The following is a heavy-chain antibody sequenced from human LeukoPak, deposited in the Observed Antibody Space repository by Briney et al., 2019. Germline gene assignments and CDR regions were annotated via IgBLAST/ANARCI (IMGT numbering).Heavy chain of an antibody. CDR2: ISYDGSKQ. J-gene: IGHJ4*02. Sequence: SGGSLRLSCAASGFTLSSHDMHWVRQAPGKGLEWVAAISYDGSKQLYADSVKGRFTISRDNSKNTLNLQMNSLRDEDTAVYYCAKDGARYLLTYYFEYWGQGTLVTVSS. V-gene: IGHV3-30*18. CDR3: AKDGARYLLTYYFEY. D-gene: IGHD3-9*01. CDR1: GFTLSSHD.